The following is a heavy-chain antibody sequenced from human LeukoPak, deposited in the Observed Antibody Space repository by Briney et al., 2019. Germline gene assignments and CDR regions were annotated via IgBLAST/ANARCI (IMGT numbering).Heavy chain of an antibody. Sequence: GGSLRLSCAASGFTSSDYTMNWVRQSPGKGLEWVSGISVSDDSTYYADSVKGRFTISRDKSNNMLHLQMNSLRAEDTAVYYCVRAKISAAGVWLFDPWGQGTLITVSS. CDR1: GFTSSDYT. D-gene: IGHD6-13*01. CDR2: ISVSDDST. J-gene: IGHJ5*02. CDR3: VRAKISAAGVWLFDP. V-gene: IGHV3-23*01.